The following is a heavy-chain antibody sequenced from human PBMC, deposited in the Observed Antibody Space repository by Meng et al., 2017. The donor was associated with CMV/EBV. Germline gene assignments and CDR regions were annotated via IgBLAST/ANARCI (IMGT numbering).Heavy chain of an antibody. Sequence: ASVKVSCKASGYTFTSYGISWVRQAPGQGLEWMGWISAYNGNTNYAQKLQGRVTMTTDTSTSTAYMELRSLRSDDTAVYYCARDKRVDVLRFLEWSPLLYFDYWGQGTLVTAPQ. CDR2: ISAYNGNT. CDR3: ARDKRVDVLRFLEWSPLLYFDY. V-gene: IGHV1-18*01. CDR1: GYTFTSYG. D-gene: IGHD3-3*01. J-gene: IGHJ4*02.